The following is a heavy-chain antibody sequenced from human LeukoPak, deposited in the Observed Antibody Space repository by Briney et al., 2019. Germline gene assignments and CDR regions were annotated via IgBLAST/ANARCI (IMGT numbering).Heavy chain of an antibody. V-gene: IGHV3-15*01. CDR2: IKSKGDGGTT. Sequence: PGGSLRLSCAASGFTFSSYSMNWVRQAPGKGLEWVGRIKSKGDGGTTDHAAPVKGRFTISRDDSKNTLNLQMNGLKPEDTAVYYCTTYNSRDAFDIWGQGTMVTVSS. CDR1: GFTFSSYS. D-gene: IGHD2/OR15-2a*01. CDR3: TTYNSRDAFDI. J-gene: IGHJ3*02.